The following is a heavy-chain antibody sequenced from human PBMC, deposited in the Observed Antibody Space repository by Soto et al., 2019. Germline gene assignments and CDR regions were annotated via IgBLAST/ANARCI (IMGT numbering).Heavy chain of an antibody. J-gene: IGHJ6*02. CDR2: INPSGGST. V-gene: IGHV1-46*01. D-gene: IGHD3-22*01. Sequence: GASVKVSCKASGYTFTSYYMHWVRQAPGQGLEWMGIINPSGGSTSYAQKFQGRVTMTRDTSTSTVYMELSSLRSEDTAVYYCARGRGVAYYYDSSGYPPAGMDVWGQGTTVTVSS. CDR3: ARGRGVAYYYDSSGYPPAGMDV. CDR1: GYTFTSYY.